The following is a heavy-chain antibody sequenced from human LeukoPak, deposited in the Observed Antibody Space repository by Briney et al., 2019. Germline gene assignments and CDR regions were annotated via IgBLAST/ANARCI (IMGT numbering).Heavy chain of an antibody. D-gene: IGHD5-18*01. CDR1: GDSISSYY. J-gene: IGHJ6*03. Sequence: PSETLSLTCTVSGDSISSYYWSWIRQPPGKGLEWIGYIYYSGSTNYNPSLKSRVTISVDTSKNQFSLKLSSVTAADTAVYYCARTSYSSGYSYGSYYYYYYMDVWGKGTTVPVSS. CDR3: ARTSYSSGYSYGSYYYYYYMDV. V-gene: IGHV4-59*01. CDR2: IYYSGST.